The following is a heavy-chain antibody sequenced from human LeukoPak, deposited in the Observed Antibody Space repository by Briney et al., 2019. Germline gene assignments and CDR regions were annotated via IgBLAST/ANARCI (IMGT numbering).Heavy chain of an antibody. CDR1: GYTLTELS. Sequence: ASVKVSCKVSGYTLTELSMHWVRQAPGKGLEWMGGFDPEDGETIYAQKFQGRVTMTEDTSTDTAYMELSSLRSEDTAVYYCATVSYDFWSGFARYYYYYGMDVWGQGTTVTVSS. D-gene: IGHD3-3*01. J-gene: IGHJ6*02. CDR3: ATVSYDFWSGFARYYYYYGMDV. V-gene: IGHV1-24*01. CDR2: FDPEDGET.